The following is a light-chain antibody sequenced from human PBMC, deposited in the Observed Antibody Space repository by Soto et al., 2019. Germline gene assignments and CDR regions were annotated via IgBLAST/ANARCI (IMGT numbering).Light chain of an antibody. CDR1: SSDVGGYNY. Sequence: QSALTQPASLSGSPGQSITISCTGTSSDVGGYNYVSWYQQHPGKAPKLMIYDVSNRPSGVSNRFSGSKSGNTASLTISGLQAEDEADYYCSSYTSSSTVVFGGGPKVTVL. CDR2: DVS. CDR3: SSYTSSSTVV. J-gene: IGLJ2*01. V-gene: IGLV2-14*01.